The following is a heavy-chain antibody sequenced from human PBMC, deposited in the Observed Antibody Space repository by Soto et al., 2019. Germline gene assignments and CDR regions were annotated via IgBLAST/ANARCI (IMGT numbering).Heavy chain of an antibody. D-gene: IGHD2-21*02. CDR2: ISGSNGHT. Sequence: VGSLRLSCAASGFTFSTYAMTWVRQAPGKGLEWVATISGSNGHTDYADSVKGRFTISRDNSKNTLYLQMNSLRVEDTAVYFCAKSETSVVTWYFDYWGQGTQVTVSS. V-gene: IGHV3-23*01. CDR1: GFTFSTYA. J-gene: IGHJ4*02. CDR3: AKSETSVVTWYFDY.